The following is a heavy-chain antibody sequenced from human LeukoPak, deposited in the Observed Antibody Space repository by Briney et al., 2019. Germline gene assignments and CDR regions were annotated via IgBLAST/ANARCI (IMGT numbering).Heavy chain of an antibody. J-gene: IGHJ4*02. Sequence: ASVKVSCKASGYTFTGYYIHWLRQAPGQGLEWMGWINPNSGGTNYAQKFQGLVTMSRDTSVTTAYMELNRLISGDTAVYYCARTKPPCTSCLLLDYWGQGTLVTVSS. CDR2: INPNSGGT. D-gene: IGHD2-2*01. CDR3: ARTKPPCTSCLLLDY. V-gene: IGHV1-2*02. CDR1: GYTFTGYY.